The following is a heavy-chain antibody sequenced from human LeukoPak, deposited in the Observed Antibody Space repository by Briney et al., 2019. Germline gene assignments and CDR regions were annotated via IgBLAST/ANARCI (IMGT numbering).Heavy chain of an antibody. CDR3: ARGRSGSYYPNRFDP. J-gene: IGHJ5*02. V-gene: IGHV3-48*03. D-gene: IGHD3-10*01. CDR2: ISSSGSTI. Sequence: PGGSLRLSCAASGFTFSSYAMSWVRQAPGKGLEWVSYISSSGSTIYYADSVKGRFTISRDNAKSSLYLQMNSLRAEDTAVYYCARGRSGSYYPNRFDPWGQGTLVTVSS. CDR1: GFTFSSYA.